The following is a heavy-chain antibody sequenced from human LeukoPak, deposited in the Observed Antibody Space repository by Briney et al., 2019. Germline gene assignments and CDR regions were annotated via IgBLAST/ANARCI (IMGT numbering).Heavy chain of an antibody. J-gene: IGHJ3*02. Sequence: ASVQVSCKASGCILPGHYMNGLRQVPGQGLEWMGRINPKTGGTNYPQNFHGRVNMTRDTSSSTTYMELSRLRPDDTAVYYCARVGDGLNDAFDIWGEGTMVTVSS. CDR3: ARVGDGLNDAFDI. D-gene: IGHD5-24*01. CDR2: INPKTGGT. V-gene: IGHV1-2*06. CDR1: GCILPGHY.